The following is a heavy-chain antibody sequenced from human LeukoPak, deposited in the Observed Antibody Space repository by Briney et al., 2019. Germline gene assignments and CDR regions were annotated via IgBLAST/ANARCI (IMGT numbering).Heavy chain of an antibody. Sequence: PSETLSVNCTVSGGSISSYYWSWIRQPPGKGLEWIGYIYYSGSTNYNPSLKSRVTISVDTSKNQFSLKLSSVTAADTAVYYCARGGIVAVDNGYSDYWGQGTLVTVSS. CDR2: IYYSGST. J-gene: IGHJ4*02. CDR1: GGSISSYY. V-gene: IGHV4-59*01. D-gene: IGHD6-19*01. CDR3: ARGGIVAVDNGYSDY.